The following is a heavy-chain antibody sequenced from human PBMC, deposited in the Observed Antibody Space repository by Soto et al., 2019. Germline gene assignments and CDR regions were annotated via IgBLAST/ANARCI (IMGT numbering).Heavy chain of an antibody. CDR3: ARDRQGYSYGYFDP. V-gene: IGHV3-23*01. CDR2: ISTSGGRP. Sequence: GGSLRLSCTASGITFSNYAMSWVHLAPRKGLEWVSTISTSGGRPYYADSVKGRFTISRDNSKNTLYLQMNSLRAEDTAVYYCARDRQGYSYGYFDPWGQGTLVTVSS. J-gene: IGHJ5*02. CDR1: GITFSNYA. D-gene: IGHD5-18*01.